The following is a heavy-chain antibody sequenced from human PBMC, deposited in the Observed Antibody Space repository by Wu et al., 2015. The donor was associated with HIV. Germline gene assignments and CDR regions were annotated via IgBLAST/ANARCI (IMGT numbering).Heavy chain of an antibody. J-gene: IGHJ3*02. D-gene: IGHD3-10*01. V-gene: IGHV1-69*01. CDR3: ARELTPLIDKYNMVRGAVDAFDI. CDR1: EDTFSNYA. CDR2: VIAEFGTT. Sequence: QVQLVQSGAEVKKPGASVKVTCKASEDTFSNYAISWVRQAPGQGLEWLGGVIAEFGTTDYAQTFEGRVAITTDQYTNTVYMELNNLKSGDTAVYCCARELTPLIDKYNMVRGAVDAFDIWAKGQWSPSLQ.